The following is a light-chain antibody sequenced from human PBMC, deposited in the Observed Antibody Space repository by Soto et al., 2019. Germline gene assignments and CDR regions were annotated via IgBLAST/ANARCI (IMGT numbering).Light chain of an antibody. J-gene: IGKJ1*01. CDR1: QSVDSY. Sequence: EIVLTQSPATLSLSPGERATLSCRASQSVDSYLAWYQQKPGQAPRLLISDVSFRATGIPARFSGSGSGTHFTLTISRLEPEDFAVYFCQQRSKWPRTFGQGTKVEIK. V-gene: IGKV3-11*01. CDR3: QQRSKWPRT. CDR2: DVS.